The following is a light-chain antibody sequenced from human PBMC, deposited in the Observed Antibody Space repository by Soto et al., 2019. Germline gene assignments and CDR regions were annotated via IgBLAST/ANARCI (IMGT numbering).Light chain of an antibody. CDR3: QQSYRTPYT. CDR2: AAS. CDR1: QSINND. Sequence: DIQVTQSPSSLSASVGDRVTVTCRASQSINNDLNWYNQKPGKAPKLLINAASSLQSGVPSRFSGSGSGTDFTLTISSLQPEDFATYYCQQSYRTPYTFGPGTKLEIK. J-gene: IGKJ2*01. V-gene: IGKV1-39*01.